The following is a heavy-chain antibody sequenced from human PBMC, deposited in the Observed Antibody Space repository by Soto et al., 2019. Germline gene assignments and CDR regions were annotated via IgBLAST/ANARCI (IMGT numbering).Heavy chain of an antibody. Sequence: ASVKVSCKASGYTFTSYAMHWVRQAPGQRLEWMGWINAGNGNTKYSQKFQGRVTITRDTSASTAYMELSSLRSEDTAVYYCARNVLAGSGSPYYYCYCGMDVWGQVPTITVSS. J-gene: IGHJ6*02. CDR3: ARNVLAGSGSPYYYCYCGMDV. D-gene: IGHD3-10*01. V-gene: IGHV1-3*01. CDR1: GYTFTSYA. CDR2: INAGNGNT.